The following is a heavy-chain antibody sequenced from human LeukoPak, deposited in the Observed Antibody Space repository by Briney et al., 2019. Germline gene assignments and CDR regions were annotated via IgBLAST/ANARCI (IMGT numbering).Heavy chain of an antibody. Sequence: GGSLRLSCAASGFTFSSYAMTWVRQAPGKGLEWVSEISTSGGRTNYADSVKGRFTISRDNSKNTLYLQMNSLRAEDTAVYFCAKDSPYSGCVGFDYWGQGTLVTVSS. V-gene: IGHV3-23*01. J-gene: IGHJ4*02. CDR3: AKDSPYSGCVGFDY. D-gene: IGHD5-12*01. CDR2: ISTSGGRT. CDR1: GFTFSSYA.